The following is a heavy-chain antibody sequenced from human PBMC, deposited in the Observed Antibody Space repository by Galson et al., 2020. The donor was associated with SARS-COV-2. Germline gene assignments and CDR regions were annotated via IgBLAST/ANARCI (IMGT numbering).Heavy chain of an antibody. V-gene: IGHV4-59*01. Sequence: ASETLSLTCTVSGGSISSYYWSWIRQPPGKGLEWIGYIYYSGSTNYNPSLKSRVTISVDTSKNPFSLKLSSVTAADTAVYYCARDSDYGDYQLENFHHYDYGMDVWGQGTTVTVSS. CDR1: GGSISSYY. CDR2: IYYSGST. CDR3: ARDSDYGDYQLENFHHYDYGMDV. J-gene: IGHJ6*02. D-gene: IGHD4-17*01.